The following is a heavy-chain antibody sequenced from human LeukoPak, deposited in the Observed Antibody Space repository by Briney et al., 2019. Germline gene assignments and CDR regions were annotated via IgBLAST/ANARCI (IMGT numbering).Heavy chain of an antibody. CDR1: VYTFTGYY. Sequence: ASLKLSRELSVYTFTGYYIHCVPQSPRPGLEWLGWINPNNGGTKYAKKCQGRVTMTRATSINTAYMELSRLRSDDTAVYYCASAFEDSSVYSLHFDYWGRGSLVSVSS. CDR3: ASAFEDSSVYSLHFDY. CDR2: INPNNGGT. D-gene: IGHD3-22*01. V-gene: IGHV1-2*02. J-gene: IGHJ4*02.